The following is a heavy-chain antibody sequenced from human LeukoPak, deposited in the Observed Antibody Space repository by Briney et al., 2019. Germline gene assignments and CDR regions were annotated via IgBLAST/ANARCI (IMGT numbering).Heavy chain of an antibody. D-gene: IGHD1-26*01. V-gene: IGHV3-23*01. CDR3: AKDPSIVGAAGEDY. CDR1: GFTFSSYA. Sequence: GGSLRLSCAASGFTFSSYAMSWVRQAPGKGLEWVSAISGSGGSTYYADSVKGRFTISRDNSKNTLYLQMNSPRAEDTAVYYCAKDPSIVGAAGEDYWGQGTLVTVSS. CDR2: ISGSGGST. J-gene: IGHJ4*02.